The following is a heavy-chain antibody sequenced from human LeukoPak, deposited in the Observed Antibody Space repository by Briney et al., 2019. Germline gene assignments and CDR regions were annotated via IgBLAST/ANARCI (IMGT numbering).Heavy chain of an antibody. CDR3: ARDGREYSSGWLDYFDY. V-gene: IGHV4-4*07. D-gene: IGHD6-19*01. CDR1: GGSISSYY. CDR2: IYTSGST. J-gene: IGHJ4*02. Sequence: SETLSLTCTVSGGSISSYYWSWIRQPAGKGLEWIGRIYTSGSTNYNPSLKSRVTMSVDTSKNQFSLKLSSVTAADTAVYYCARDGREYSSGWLDYFDYWGQGTLVTVSS.